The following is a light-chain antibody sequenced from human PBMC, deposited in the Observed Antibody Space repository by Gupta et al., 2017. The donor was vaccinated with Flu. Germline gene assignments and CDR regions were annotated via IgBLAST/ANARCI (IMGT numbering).Light chain of an antibody. Sequence: EVVMTQSPATLSVSPGEGATLSCRASQSVNSNLAWYQQKRGQAPRLLIYGASTRATGIPARCSGSGAGPEVNVSISIRQAEDSEVYLSQHENNWQPMSTFGQGTKLEIK. J-gene: IGKJ2*01. CDR3: QHENNWQPMST. CDR1: QSVNSN. CDR2: GAS. V-gene: IGKV3-15*01.